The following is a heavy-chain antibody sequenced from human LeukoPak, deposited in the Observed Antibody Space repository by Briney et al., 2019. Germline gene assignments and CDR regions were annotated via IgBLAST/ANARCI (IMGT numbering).Heavy chain of an antibody. D-gene: IGHD3-10*01. CDR3: ARRSSYGSGLD. CDR2: ISGSSSYI. J-gene: IGHJ4*02. Sequence: PVGSLRLSCAASVFTFSSYSITWVRQAPGPGLEWLSSISGSSSYIYYADSVNGRFTISRDDAKNSLYLQMNSLRAEDTAVHYCARRSSYGSGLDWGQGTLVTVSS. CDR1: VFTFSSYS. V-gene: IGHV3-21*01.